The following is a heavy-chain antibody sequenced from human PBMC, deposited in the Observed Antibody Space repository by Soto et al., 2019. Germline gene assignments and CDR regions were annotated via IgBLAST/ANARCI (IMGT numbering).Heavy chain of an antibody. D-gene: IGHD3-10*01. J-gene: IGHJ6*02. V-gene: IGHV3-33*01. Sequence: LRLSCAASGFTFSSYGMHWVRQAPGKGLEWVAVIWYDGSNKYYADSVKGRFTISRDNSKNTLYLQMNSLRAEDTAVYYCARADYGSGSYYYVFYYYYGMDVWGQGTTVTVSS. CDR2: IWYDGSNK. CDR1: GFTFSSYG. CDR3: ARADYGSGSYYYVFYYYYGMDV.